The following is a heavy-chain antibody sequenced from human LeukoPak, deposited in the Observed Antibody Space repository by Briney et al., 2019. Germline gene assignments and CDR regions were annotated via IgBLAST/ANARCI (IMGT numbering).Heavy chain of an antibody. CDR2: ISGSGGST. CDR3: ASTKQWLVRHFDY. D-gene: IGHD6-19*01. V-gene: IGHV3-23*01. J-gene: IGHJ4*02. Sequence: GGSLRLSCAASGFTFSSYAMSWVRQAPGKGLEWVSAISGSGGSTYYADSVKGRFTISRDNSKNTLYLQMNSLRAEDTAVYYCASTKQWLVRHFDYWGQGTLVTVSS. CDR1: GFTFSSYA.